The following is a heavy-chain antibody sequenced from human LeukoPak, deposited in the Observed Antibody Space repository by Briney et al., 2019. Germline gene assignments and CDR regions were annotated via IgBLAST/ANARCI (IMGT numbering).Heavy chain of an antibody. CDR2: INHSGTT. D-gene: IGHD6-13*01. V-gene: IGHV4-34*01. J-gene: IGHJ6*03. CDR1: GGSFSAYY. Sequence: SETLSLTCAVYGGSFSAYYWSWIRQPPGKGLEWIAEINHSGTTNYKPSLKSRVTISIDTSKNQFSLKLSSVTAADTAVYYCASSRGYSCSLWYYYMDVWGKGTTVTVSS. CDR3: ASSRGYSCSLWYYYMDV.